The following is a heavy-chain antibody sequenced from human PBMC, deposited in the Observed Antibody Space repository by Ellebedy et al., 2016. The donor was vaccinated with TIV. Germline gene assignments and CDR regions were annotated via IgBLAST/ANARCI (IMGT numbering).Heavy chain of an antibody. D-gene: IGHD6-13*01. CDR1: GFTFSRHG. Sequence: GESLKISCAGSGFTFSRHGMHWVRQAPGKGLEWVAVVSNDGTITYYADSVKGRFTISRDNSQNTLYLQMNSLRGEDTALYYCAKEGAASRLCFDYWGQGTLVTVSS. V-gene: IGHV3-30*18. J-gene: IGHJ4*02. CDR3: AKEGAASRLCFDY. CDR2: VSNDGTIT.